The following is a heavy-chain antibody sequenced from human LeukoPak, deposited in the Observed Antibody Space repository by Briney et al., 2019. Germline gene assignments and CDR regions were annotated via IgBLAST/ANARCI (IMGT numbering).Heavy chain of an antibody. CDR1: GYSISSGYY. Sequence: SETLSLTCPVSGYSISSGYYWGWIRQPPGKGLEWIGSIYHSGSTYYNPSLKSRVTISVDTSKNQFSLKLSSVTAADTAVYYCASRAVADTFDYWGQGTLVTVSS. D-gene: IGHD6-19*01. CDR2: IYHSGST. J-gene: IGHJ4*02. CDR3: ASRAVADTFDY. V-gene: IGHV4-38-2*01.